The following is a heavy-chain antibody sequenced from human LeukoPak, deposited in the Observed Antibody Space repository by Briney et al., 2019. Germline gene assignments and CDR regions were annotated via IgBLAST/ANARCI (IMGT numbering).Heavy chain of an antibody. Sequence: WVRQAPGQGLEWMGWTYYRSKWYYDYAVSVKSRVTINPDTSKNQVSLHLNSVTPEDTAVYYCTREGRNFFDPWGQGTLVTVSS. J-gene: IGHJ5*02. CDR3: TREGRNFFDP. CDR2: TYYRSKWYY. V-gene: IGHV6-1*01.